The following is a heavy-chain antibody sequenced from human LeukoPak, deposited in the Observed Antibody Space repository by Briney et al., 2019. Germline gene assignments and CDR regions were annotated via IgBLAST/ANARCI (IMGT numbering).Heavy chain of an antibody. CDR2: IRSKTYGGTT. CDR1: GFTFGEHD. J-gene: IGHJ4*02. D-gene: IGHD6-13*01. V-gene: IGHV3-49*03. CDR3: ASSHFPAAGDY. Sequence: GGSLRLSCSASGFTFGEHDMSWFRQTPGKGLDWVGFIRSKTYGGTTEYAASVKGRFAVSRDDSKSIAYLQMNSLKTEDTAIYYCASSHFPAAGDYWGQGTLVTVSS.